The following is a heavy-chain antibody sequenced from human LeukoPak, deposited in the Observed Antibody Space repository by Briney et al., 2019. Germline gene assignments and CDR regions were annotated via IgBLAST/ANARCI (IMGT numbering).Heavy chain of an antibody. CDR1: GFTFSIYE. Sequence: GGSLRLSCAASGFTFSIYEMHWVRQAPEKGLEWVSYISNSVSTIKYADSVKGRFTISRDNAKNSLYLQMNSLRAEDTAVYYCAREKLYGFDCWGQGALVTVSS. CDR2: ISNSVSTI. D-gene: IGHD3-10*01. J-gene: IGHJ4*02. V-gene: IGHV3-48*03. CDR3: AREKLYGFDC.